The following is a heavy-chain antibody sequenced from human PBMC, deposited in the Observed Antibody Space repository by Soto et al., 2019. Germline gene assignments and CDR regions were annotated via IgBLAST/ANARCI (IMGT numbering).Heavy chain of an antibody. Sequence: GGSLRLSCAASGFTFSNYWMCWVRQVPGKGLVWVSRINSDGGTTTYADSVKGRFTISRDNAQNTLYLQMNSLRAEDTAVYYCARSTHNNGRFDSWGQGTLVTVSS. J-gene: IGHJ4*02. D-gene: IGHD1-20*01. CDR3: ARSTHNNGRFDS. CDR1: GFTFSNYW. CDR2: INSDGGTT. V-gene: IGHV3-74*01.